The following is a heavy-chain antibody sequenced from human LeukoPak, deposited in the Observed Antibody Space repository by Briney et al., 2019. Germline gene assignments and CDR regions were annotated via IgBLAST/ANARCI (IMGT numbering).Heavy chain of an antibody. CDR2: ISSSGSTI. J-gene: IGHJ5*02. D-gene: IGHD3-10*01. Sequence: GSLRLSCAASGFTFSDYYMSWIRQAPGKGLEWVSYISSSGSTIYYADSVKGRFTISRDNAKNSLYLQMNSLRAEDTAVYYCARERPRITMVRVTPNWFDPWGQGTLVTVSS. V-gene: IGHV3-11*01. CDR3: ARERPRITMVRVTPNWFDP. CDR1: GFTFSDYY.